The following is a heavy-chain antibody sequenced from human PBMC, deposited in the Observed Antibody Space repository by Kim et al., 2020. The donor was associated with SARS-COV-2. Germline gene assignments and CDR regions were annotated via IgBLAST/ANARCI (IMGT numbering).Heavy chain of an antibody. CDR2: IRSKRYGETT. Sequence: GSLRLSCTTSGLNFGDYAMSWFRQAPGKGLEWVAFIRSKRYGETTEYAASVKGRFTISRDDSKRIAYLQMNGLKTEDTAVYYCTSGPYYYDSAACYHDYWGQGTLVTVSS. J-gene: IGHJ4*02. CDR1: GLNFGDYA. D-gene: IGHD3-22*01. V-gene: IGHV3-49*03. CDR3: TSGPYYYDSAACYHDY.